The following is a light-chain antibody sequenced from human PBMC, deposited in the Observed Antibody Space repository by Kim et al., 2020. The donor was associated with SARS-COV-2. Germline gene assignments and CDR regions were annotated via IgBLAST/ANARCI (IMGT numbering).Light chain of an antibody. CDR3: AVWDDTLSGVA. CDR1: TSNIGSNT. V-gene: IGLV1-44*01. Sequence: LTQPPSASGTPGQNIIISCSGRTSNIGSNTVNWYQQLPGTAPQLLIYSNDQRPSGVPDRFSASKSGNSASLAITGLQSDDEADYFCAVWDDTLSGVAFGGGTKVTVL. CDR2: SND. J-gene: IGLJ2*01.